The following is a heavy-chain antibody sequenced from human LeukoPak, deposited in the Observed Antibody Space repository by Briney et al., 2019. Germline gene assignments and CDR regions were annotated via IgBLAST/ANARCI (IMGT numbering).Heavy chain of an antibody. CDR2: ISYDGSNK. CDR1: GFTFSSYA. Sequence: GGSLRLSCAASGFTFSSYAMHWVRQAPGKGLEWVAVISYDGSNKYYADSVKGRFTISRDNSKNTLYLQMNSLRAEDTAVYYCARDRRLRYFDWLLFQNYYFDYWGQGTLVTVSS. J-gene: IGHJ4*02. V-gene: IGHV3-30*04. CDR3: ARDRRLRYFDWLLFQNYYFDY. D-gene: IGHD3-9*01.